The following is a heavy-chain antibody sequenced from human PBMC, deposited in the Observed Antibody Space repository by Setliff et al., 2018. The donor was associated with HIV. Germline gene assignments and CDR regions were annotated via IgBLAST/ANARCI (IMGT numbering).Heavy chain of an antibody. CDR2: VIYNGGT. CDR1: AGSFSGNH. J-gene: IGHJ4*02. CDR3: ARGRRSRGWYVYH. Sequence: TLSLPCTIYAGSFSGNHWSWIRQSPGNGLEWIGEVIYNGGTRYNPSLKSRVPISVDTSTTQFSLKLSSVTAADTAVYYCARGRRSRGWYVYHWGQGTMVTVSS. V-gene: IGHV4-34*01. D-gene: IGHD6-19*01.